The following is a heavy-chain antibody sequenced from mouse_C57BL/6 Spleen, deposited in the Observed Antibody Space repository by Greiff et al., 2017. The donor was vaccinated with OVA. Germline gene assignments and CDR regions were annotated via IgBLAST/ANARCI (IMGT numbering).Heavy chain of an antibody. CDR1: GYAFTNYL. V-gene: IGHV1-54*01. D-gene: IGHD2-5*01. J-gene: IGHJ1*03. CDR2: INPGSGGT. Sequence: QVQLKESGAELVRPGTSVKVSCKASGYAFTNYLIEWVKQRPGQGLEWIGVINPGSGGTNYNEKFKGKATLTADKSSSTAYMQLSSLTSEDSAVYFCARFYYSNYWYFDVWGTGTTVTVSS. CDR3: ARFYYSNYWYFDV.